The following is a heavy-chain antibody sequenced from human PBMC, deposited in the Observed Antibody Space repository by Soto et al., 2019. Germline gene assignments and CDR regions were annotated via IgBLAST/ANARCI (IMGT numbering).Heavy chain of an antibody. CDR2: IIPIFGTA. J-gene: IGHJ6*02. Sequence: ASVKVSCKASGGTFSSYAISWVRQAPGQGLEWMGGIIPIFGTANYAQKFQGRVTITADESTSTAYMELSSLRSEDTAVYYCASTGHDIVVVPAAMELSDYYYYGMDVWGQGTTVTVSS. V-gene: IGHV1-69*13. CDR3: ASTGHDIVVVPAAMELSDYYYYGMDV. CDR1: GGTFSSYA. D-gene: IGHD2-2*01.